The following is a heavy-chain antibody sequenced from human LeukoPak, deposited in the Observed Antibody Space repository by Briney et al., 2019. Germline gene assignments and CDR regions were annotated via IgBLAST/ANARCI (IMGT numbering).Heavy chain of an antibody. CDR3: ARDSGLYYYDGSGYSPSEY. CDR1: GFTFSSYW. V-gene: IGHV3-74*01. CDR2: INSDGSST. D-gene: IGHD3-22*01. Sequence: GGSLRLSCAASGFTFSSYWMHWVRRAPGKGLVWVSRINSDGSSTSYADSVKGRFTISRDNAKNTLYLQMNSLRAEDTAVYYCARDSGLYYYDGSGYSPSEYWGQGTLVTVSS. J-gene: IGHJ4*02.